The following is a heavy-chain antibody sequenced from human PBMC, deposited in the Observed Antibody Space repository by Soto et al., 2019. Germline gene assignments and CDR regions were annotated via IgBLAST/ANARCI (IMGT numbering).Heavy chain of an antibody. CDR3: AHPRGYGVFDAVDI. CDR1: GFLFSTYA. Sequence: SLRLSCAASGFLFSTYAMNWVRQAPGKGLEWVSAISSTGGSTYYAESVRGRFTISRDNSINALYLQMSSLRTEDTALYYCAHPRGYGVFDAVDIWGQGTMVTVSS. V-gene: IGHV3-23*01. J-gene: IGHJ3*02. D-gene: IGHD4-17*01. CDR2: ISSTGGST.